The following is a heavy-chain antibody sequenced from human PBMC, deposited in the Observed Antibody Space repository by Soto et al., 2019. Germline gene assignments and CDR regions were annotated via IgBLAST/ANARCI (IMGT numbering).Heavy chain of an antibody. Sequence: VGSLRLTCAASGFTFSSYGMHWVRQAPGKGLEWVAVISYDGSNKYYADSVKGRFTISRDNSKNTLYLQMNSLRAEDTAVYYCAKDRMGIAYYYGMDVWGQGTTVTVSS. J-gene: IGHJ6*02. CDR1: GFTFSSYG. CDR2: ISYDGSNK. D-gene: IGHD2-21*01. CDR3: AKDRMGIAYYYGMDV. V-gene: IGHV3-30*18.